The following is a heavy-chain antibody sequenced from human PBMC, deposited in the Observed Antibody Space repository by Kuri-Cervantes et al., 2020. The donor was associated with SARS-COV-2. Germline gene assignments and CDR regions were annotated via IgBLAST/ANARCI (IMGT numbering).Heavy chain of an antibody. J-gene: IGHJ3*02. D-gene: IGHD3-3*01. V-gene: IGHV4-59*01. CDR1: GGSISSYY. CDR3: ARITIFGVVISGAFDI. CDR2: IYYSGST. Sequence: SETLSPTCTVSGGSISSYYWSWIRQPPGKGLEWIGYIYYSGSTNYNPSLKSRVTISVDTSKNQFSLKLSSVTAADTAVYYCARITIFGVVISGAFDIWGQGTMVTVSS.